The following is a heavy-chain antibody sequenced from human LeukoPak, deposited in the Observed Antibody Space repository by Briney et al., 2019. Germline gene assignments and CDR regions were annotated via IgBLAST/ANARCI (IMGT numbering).Heavy chain of an antibody. D-gene: IGHD2-15*01. CDR2: IYYSGST. Sequence: SETLSLTCTVSGYSISSGYYWSWIRQPPGKGLEWIGYIYYSGSTNYNPSLKSRVTISVDTSKNQFSLKLSSVTAADTAVYYCASRQTGVVVAATGYWFDPWGQGTLVTVSS. CDR3: ASRQTGVVVAATGYWFDP. V-gene: IGHV4-61*01. J-gene: IGHJ5*02. CDR1: GYSISSGYY.